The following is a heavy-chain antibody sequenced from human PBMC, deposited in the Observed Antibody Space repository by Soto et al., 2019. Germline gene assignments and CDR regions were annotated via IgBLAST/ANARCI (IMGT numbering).Heavy chain of an antibody. V-gene: IGHV3-30*18. CDR1: GFTFSSYG. Sequence: QVQLVESGGGVVQPGRSLRLSCAASGFTFSSYGMHWVRQAPGKGLEWVAVISYDGSNKYYADSVKGRFTISRDNSKNTLYLQMNSLRAEDTAGYYCAKDQAGEVTGWDYVWGSHRYSHDYSGMDVWGQGPTVTVCS. J-gene: IGHJ6*02. CDR3: AKDQAGEVTGWDYVWGSHRYSHDYSGMDV. CDR2: ISYDGSNK. D-gene: IGHD3-16*02.